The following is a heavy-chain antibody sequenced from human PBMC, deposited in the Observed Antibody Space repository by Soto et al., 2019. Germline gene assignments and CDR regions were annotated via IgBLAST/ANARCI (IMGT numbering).Heavy chain of an antibody. Sequence: VQLVESGGGVVQPGRSLRLSCAASGFTFSSYEMNWVRQAPGKGLEWVSYISSSGSTIYYADSVKGRFTISRDNAKNSLYLQMNSLRAEDTAVYYCARDNKVVVVGPAATRYYYYGMDVWGQGTTVTVSS. CDR1: GFTFSSYE. D-gene: IGHD2-2*01. CDR3: ARDNKVVVVGPAATRYYYYGMDV. V-gene: IGHV3-48*03. J-gene: IGHJ6*02. CDR2: ISSSGSTI.